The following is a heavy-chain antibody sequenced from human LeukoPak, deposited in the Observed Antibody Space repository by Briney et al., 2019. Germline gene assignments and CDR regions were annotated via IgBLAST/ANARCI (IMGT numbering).Heavy chain of an antibody. Sequence: GGSLRLYCAASGFTFSSYDMHWVRQATGKGLEWVSAIGTAGDTYYPGSVKGRFTISRENAKSSLYLQMNSLRAGDTAVYYCARGRPGASHSNENWFDPWGQGTLVTVSS. J-gene: IGHJ5*02. D-gene: IGHD6-6*01. CDR3: ARGRPGASHSNENWFDP. CDR2: IGTAGDT. CDR1: GFTFSSYD. V-gene: IGHV3-13*01.